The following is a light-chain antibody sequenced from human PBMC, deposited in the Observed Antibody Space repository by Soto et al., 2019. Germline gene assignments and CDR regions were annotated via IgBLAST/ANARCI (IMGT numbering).Light chain of an antibody. CDR2: AAS. J-gene: IGKJ2*01. CDR1: QGISTY. V-gene: IGKV1-39*01. CDR3: PQAYITPYT. Sequence: DIQVTQSPVSLSASVGDRVTITCRTSQGISTYLTWYQQKAGDAPRLLISAASDLQKGVPSRFSGSGSGADFTLTISSLRPEDFATCYCPQAYITPYTFGQWSKLEI.